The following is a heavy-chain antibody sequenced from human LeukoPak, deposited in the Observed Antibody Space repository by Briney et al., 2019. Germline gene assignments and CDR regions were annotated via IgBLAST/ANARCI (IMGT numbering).Heavy chain of an antibody. D-gene: IGHD6-25*01. CDR2: ISYEGSTK. CDR1: GFTFNDYG. Sequence: GGSLRLSCAASGFTFNDYGMHWVRQAPGKGLEWVAVISYEGSTKYYADSVRGRFTISRDNSKNTLYLQMNSLRAEDTAVYYCAAAHYFDYWGQGTLVTVSS. J-gene: IGHJ4*02. CDR3: AAAHYFDY. V-gene: IGHV3-30*03.